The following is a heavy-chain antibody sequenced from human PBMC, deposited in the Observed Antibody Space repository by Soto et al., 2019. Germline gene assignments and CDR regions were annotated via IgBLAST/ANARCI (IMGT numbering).Heavy chain of an antibody. D-gene: IGHD1-26*01. V-gene: IGHV1-2*02. CDR2: MNPNSGDT. CDR1: GYTFTLYF. J-gene: IGHJ4*02. CDR3: ARAKRGIFDCDQ. Sequence: QVQLVQSGAEVKKPGASVTVSCNTSGYTFTLYFIHWVRQAPGQGLEWMGWMNPNSGDTAYAQNFQGRVTMTRDKSLHTAYMELSGLRSHDTAVYYCARAKRGIFDCDQWGQGTLVTVSS.